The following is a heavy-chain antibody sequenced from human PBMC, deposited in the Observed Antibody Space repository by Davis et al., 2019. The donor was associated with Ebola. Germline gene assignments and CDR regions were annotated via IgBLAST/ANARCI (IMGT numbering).Heavy chain of an antibody. V-gene: IGHV4-59*01. D-gene: IGHD2-2*01. CDR3: ARAEVPAAKVFYYYYYMDV. J-gene: IGHJ6*03. CDR1: GGSISSYY. CDR2: IYYSGST. Sequence: SETLSLTCTVSGGSISSYYWSWIRQPPGKGLEWIGYIYYSGSTNYNPSLKSRVTISVDTSKNQFSLKLSSVTAADTAVYYCARAEVPAAKVFYYYYYMDVWGKGTTVTVSS.